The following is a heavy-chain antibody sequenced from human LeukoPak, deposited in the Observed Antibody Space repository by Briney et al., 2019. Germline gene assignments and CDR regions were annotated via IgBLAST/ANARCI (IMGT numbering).Heavy chain of an antibody. J-gene: IGHJ5*02. D-gene: IGHD1-14*01. V-gene: IGHV4-34*01. CDR3: ARRWNQRRNWFDP. CDR2: INHSGST. CDR1: GGSFSGYY. Sequence: SETLSLTCAVYGGSFSGYYWSWIRQPPGKGLEWLGEINHSGSTNYNPSLKSRVTISVDTSKNQFSLKLSSVTAADTAVYYCARRWNQRRNWFDPWGQGTLATVSS.